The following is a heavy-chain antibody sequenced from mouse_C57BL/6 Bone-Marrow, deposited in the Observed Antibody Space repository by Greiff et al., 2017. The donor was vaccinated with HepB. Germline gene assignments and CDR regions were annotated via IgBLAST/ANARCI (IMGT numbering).Heavy chain of an antibody. CDR2: IHPNSGST. V-gene: IGHV1-64*01. CDR1: GYTFTSYW. J-gene: IGHJ3*01. Sequence: QVQLQQPGAELVKPGASVKLSCKASGYTFTSYWMHWVKQRPGQGLEWIGMIHPNSGSTNYNEKFKSQSTLTLDKSSSTAYMQLSSLTSEDSAVYYCARECIYNGYDGFAYWGQGTLVTVSA. D-gene: IGHD2-2*01. CDR3: ARECIYNGYDGFAY.